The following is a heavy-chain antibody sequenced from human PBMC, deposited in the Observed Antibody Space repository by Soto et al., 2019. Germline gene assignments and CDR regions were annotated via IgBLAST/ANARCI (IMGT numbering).Heavy chain of an antibody. CDR2: INAGNGNT. Sequence: QVQLVQSGAEVKKPGASVKVSCKASGYTFTSYAMHWVRQAPGQRLEWMGWINAGNGNTKYSQKFQGRVTITRDTSASTAYMELSRLRSEDTAVYYCARDIVGAYYYGMDVWGQGTTVTVSS. CDR3: ARDIVGAYYYGMDV. V-gene: IGHV1-3*01. J-gene: IGHJ6*02. D-gene: IGHD1-26*01. CDR1: GYTFTSYA.